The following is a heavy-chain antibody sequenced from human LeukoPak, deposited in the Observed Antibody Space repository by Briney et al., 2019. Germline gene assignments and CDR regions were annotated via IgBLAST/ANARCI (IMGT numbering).Heavy chain of an antibody. CDR3: ATKKYTGSFYAF. CDR1: GYSSTDFY. D-gene: IGHD1-26*01. J-gene: IGHJ4*02. Sequence: GASVKVSCKASGYSSTDFYIYWVRQAPGQGLEWMGWIKVNSGVTNSVQKFEGRVTMASDTSISTVYMELSGLRSDDTAVYYCATKKYTGSFYAFWGQGTLVTVSS. CDR2: IKVNSGVT. V-gene: IGHV1-2*02.